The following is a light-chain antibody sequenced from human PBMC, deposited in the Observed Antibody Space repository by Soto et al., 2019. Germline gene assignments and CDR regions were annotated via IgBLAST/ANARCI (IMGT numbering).Light chain of an antibody. CDR2: AAS. CDR3: QQSYSPPFS. Sequence: DIQMPQSPSSLSASGGDGVTITCRTNQTISSYLNWYQQKPGTAPKLLSYAASTLQSVVPSRFSGRGFATDFTLTISSLQPEDFATYFCQQSYSPPFSFGPGTTVDI. CDR1: QTISSY. J-gene: IGKJ3*01. V-gene: IGKV1-39*01.